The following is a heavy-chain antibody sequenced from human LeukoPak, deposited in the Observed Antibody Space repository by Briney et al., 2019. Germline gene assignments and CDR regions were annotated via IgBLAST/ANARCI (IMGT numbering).Heavy chain of an antibody. J-gene: IGHJ4*02. V-gene: IGHV3-21*01. CDR2: ISSSSSYI. Sequence: GGSLRLSCAASGFTFSSYSMNWVRQAPGKGLEWVSSISSSSSYIYYADSVKGRFTISRDNAKNSLYLQMNSLRAEDTAVYYCARERRRYCSGGSCYGFDYWGQGTLVTVSS. CDR3: ARERRRYCSGGSCYGFDY. CDR1: GFTFSSYS. D-gene: IGHD2-15*01.